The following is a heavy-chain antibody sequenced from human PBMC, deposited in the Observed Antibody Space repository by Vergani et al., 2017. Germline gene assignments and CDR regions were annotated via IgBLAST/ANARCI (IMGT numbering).Heavy chain of an antibody. CDR3: ATDPQGGIAARPRYYFDY. D-gene: IGHD6-6*01. J-gene: IGHJ4*02. V-gene: IGHV3-23*04. CDR2: ISGSGGST. CDR1: GFTFSDSA. Sequence: LVESGGGLVQPGGSLKLSCAASGFTFSDSALHWVRLASGKGLEWVSAISGSGGSTYYADSVKGRFTISRDNSKNTLYLQMNSLRAEDTAVYYCATDPQGGIAARPRYYFDYWGQGTLVTVSS.